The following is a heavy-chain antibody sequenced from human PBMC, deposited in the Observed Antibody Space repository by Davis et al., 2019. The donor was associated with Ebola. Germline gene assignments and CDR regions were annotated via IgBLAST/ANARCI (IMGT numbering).Heavy chain of an antibody. Sequence: PGGSLRLSCEGSGFTFSNSNMHWVRQAPGKGLEWVAFIRYDGSNKYYADSVKGRFTISRDNSKNTLYLQMNSLRAEDTAVYYCAKVGREQLGPLLYYYGMDVWGQGTTVTVSS. CDR1: GFTFSNSN. CDR2: IRYDGSNK. D-gene: IGHD6-6*01. V-gene: IGHV3-30*02. J-gene: IGHJ6*02. CDR3: AKVGREQLGPLLYYYGMDV.